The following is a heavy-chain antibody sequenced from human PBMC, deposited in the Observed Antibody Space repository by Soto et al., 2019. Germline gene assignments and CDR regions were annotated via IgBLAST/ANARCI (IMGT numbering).Heavy chain of an antibody. D-gene: IGHD6-13*01. J-gene: IGHJ4*02. CDR3: AKDLFWQQLTTVIDY. CDR2: ISGSGGST. CDR1: GFTFSSYA. Sequence: EVQLLESGGGLVQPGGSLRLSCAASGFTFSSYAMSWVRQAPGKGLEWVSAISGSGGSTYYADSVKGRFTISRDNSKNTLYLPMNSLRAEDTAVYYCAKDLFWQQLTTVIDYWGQGTLSPSPQ. V-gene: IGHV3-23*01.